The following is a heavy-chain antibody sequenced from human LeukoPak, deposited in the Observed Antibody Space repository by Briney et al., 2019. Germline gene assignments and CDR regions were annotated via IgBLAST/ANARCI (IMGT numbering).Heavy chain of an antibody. CDR3: AKDHYWSIDY. CDR2: IKGDGIGT. J-gene: IGHJ4*02. CDR1: GFDFSSNW. V-gene: IGHV3-74*01. Sequence: GGSLRLSCAASGFDFSSNWMHWVRHVPGQGLVWVSRIKGDGIGTNYADSVKGRFTISRDIAKNTLYLQMNSLRAEDTGVYYCAKDHYWSIDYWGRGTLVTVSS. D-gene: IGHD3-3*01.